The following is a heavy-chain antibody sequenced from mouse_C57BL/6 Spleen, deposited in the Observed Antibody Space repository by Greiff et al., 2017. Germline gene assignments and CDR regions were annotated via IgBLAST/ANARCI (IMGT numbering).Heavy chain of an antibody. Sequence: VQRVESGAELARPGASVKLSCKASGYTFTSYGISWVKQRTGQGLEWIGEIYPRSGNTYYNEKFKGKATLTADKSSSTAYMELRSLTSEDSAVYFCAREDYGNYRAMDYWGQGTSVTVSS. CDR2: IYPRSGNT. J-gene: IGHJ4*01. V-gene: IGHV1-81*01. D-gene: IGHD2-1*01. CDR3: AREDYGNYRAMDY. CDR1: GYTFTSYG.